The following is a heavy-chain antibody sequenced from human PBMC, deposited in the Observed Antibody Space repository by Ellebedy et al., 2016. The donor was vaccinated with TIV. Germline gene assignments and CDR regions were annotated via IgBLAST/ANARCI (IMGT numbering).Heavy chain of an antibody. V-gene: IGHV4-4*02. D-gene: IGHD3-22*01. CDR3: ASQGYYDSSGYYQNDY. J-gene: IGHJ4*02. CDR2: IYHSGST. Sequence: SETLSLXXAVSGGSISSSNWWSWVRQPPGKGLEWIGEIYHSGSTNYNPSLKSRVTISVDKSKNQFSLKLSSVTAADTAVYYCASQGYYDSSGYYQNDYWGQGTLVTVSS. CDR1: GGSISSSNW.